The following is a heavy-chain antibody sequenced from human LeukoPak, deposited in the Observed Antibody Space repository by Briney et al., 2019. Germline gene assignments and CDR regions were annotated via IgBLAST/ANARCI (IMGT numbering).Heavy chain of an antibody. J-gene: IGHJ5*02. V-gene: IGHV3-74*01. CDR1: GFTLSSYW. Sequence: GGSLRLSCVASGFTLSSYWMHWVRQTPGKGLVWVSRINSDGSSTSYADSVKGRFTVSRDNAKNTLYLQMNSLRAEDTAVYYCARPLECTSTSCYEGWFDPWGQGTLVTVSS. CDR2: INSDGSST. CDR3: ARPLECTSTSCYEGWFDP. D-gene: IGHD2-2*01.